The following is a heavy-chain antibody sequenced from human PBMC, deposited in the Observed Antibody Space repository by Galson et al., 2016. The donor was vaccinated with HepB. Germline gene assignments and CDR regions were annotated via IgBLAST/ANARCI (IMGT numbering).Heavy chain of an antibody. J-gene: IGHJ6*02. CDR2: IYNSGST. V-gene: IGHV4-31*03. CDR1: GGSISSGDYY. CDR3: ARGPPVAARTYYYGMDV. D-gene: IGHD2-15*01. Sequence: TLSLTCTVSGGSISSGDYYWSWIRQHPGKGLEWIGYIYNSGSTYYNPSLKSRITISVDMSKNPFSLKLNSVTAADTAVYYCARGPPVAARTYYYGMDVWGQGTTVTVSS.